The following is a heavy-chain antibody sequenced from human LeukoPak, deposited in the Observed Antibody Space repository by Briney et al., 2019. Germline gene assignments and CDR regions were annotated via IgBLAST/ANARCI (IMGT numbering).Heavy chain of an antibody. V-gene: IGHV3-11*01. CDR2: ISSSTRTI. D-gene: IGHD6-19*01. Sequence: PGGSLRLSCAASGFTFSDYYMTWIRQAPGKGLEWISYISSSTRTIYYADSVKGRFTISRDNAKKSLYLQMNSLRAEDTAVYYCATGKAVAGLFDYWGQATLVTVSS. CDR3: ATGKAVAGLFDY. J-gene: IGHJ4*02. CDR1: GFTFSDYY.